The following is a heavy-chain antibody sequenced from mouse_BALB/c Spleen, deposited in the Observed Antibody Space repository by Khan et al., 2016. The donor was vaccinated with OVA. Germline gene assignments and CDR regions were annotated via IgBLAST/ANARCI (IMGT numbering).Heavy chain of an antibody. D-gene: IGHD1-3*01. CDR2: INTYTAEP. V-gene: IGHV9-1*02. CDR3: ARETSYWYFDV. J-gene: IGHJ1*01. CDR1: GYTFTNYR. Sequence: QIQLVQSGPELKKPGETVKISCKASGYTFTNYRMNWMRQGPGKGLKWMGWINTYTAEPTYADDFKGRFAFSLETSASTAHLQINSLKNEDMATXFCARETSYWYFDVWGAGTTVTVSS.